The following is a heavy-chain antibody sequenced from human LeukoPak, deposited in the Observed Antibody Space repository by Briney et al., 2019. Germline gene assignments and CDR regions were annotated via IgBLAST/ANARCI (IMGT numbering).Heavy chain of an antibody. CDR3: ARLGDSSGYYAFDY. Sequence: SETLSLTCTVSGGSISSYYWSWIRQPPGKGLEWIGYIYYSGSTNYNPSLKSRVTISVDTSKNQFSLRLSSVTAADTAVYYCARLGDSSGYYAFDYWGQGTLVTVSS. D-gene: IGHD3-22*01. J-gene: IGHJ4*02. CDR2: IYYSGST. CDR1: GGSISSYY. V-gene: IGHV4-59*12.